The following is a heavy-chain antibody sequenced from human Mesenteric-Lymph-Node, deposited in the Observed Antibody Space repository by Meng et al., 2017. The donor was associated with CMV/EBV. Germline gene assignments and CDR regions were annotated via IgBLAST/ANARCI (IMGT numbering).Heavy chain of an antibody. Sequence: SGYSFTCYWFSWVRQMPGTGLEWMGRIDPSDSYTNYSPSFQGHVTISADKSISTAYLQWSSLKASDTAMYYCARQQAYSSSWLFDYWGQGTLVTVSS. D-gene: IGHD6-13*01. V-gene: IGHV5-10-1*01. J-gene: IGHJ4*02. CDR3: ARQQAYSSSWLFDY. CDR2: IDPSDSYT. CDR1: GYSFTCYW.